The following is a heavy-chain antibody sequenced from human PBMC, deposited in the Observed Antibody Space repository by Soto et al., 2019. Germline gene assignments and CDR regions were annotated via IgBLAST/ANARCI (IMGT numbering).Heavy chain of an antibody. J-gene: IGHJ5*02. V-gene: IGHV1-69*01. CDR2: VIPIFGTA. D-gene: IGHD3-3*01. CDR3: ARGAPGATPYYDPLVALQWYFDP. CDR1: GGTFSSYA. Sequence: QVQLVQSGAEVKKPGSSVKVSCKASGGTFSSYAISWVRQAPGQGLEWMGGVIPIFGTANYAQKFQGRVTITADESTSTAYMELSSLRSEDTAVYYCARGAPGATPYYDPLVALQWYFDPWGQGTLVTVSS.